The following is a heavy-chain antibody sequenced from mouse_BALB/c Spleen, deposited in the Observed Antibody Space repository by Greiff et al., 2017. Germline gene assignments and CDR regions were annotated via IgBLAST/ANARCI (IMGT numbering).Heavy chain of an antibody. J-gene: IGHJ1*01. D-gene: IGHD1-2*01. CDR3: ARDQGSHYYGYGYFDV. CDR1: GFSLTSYG. CDR2: IWAGGST. V-gene: IGHV2-9*02. Sequence: VKLVESGPGLVAPSQSLSITCTVSGFSLTSYGVHWVRQPPGKGLEWLGVIWAGGSTNYNSALMSRLSISKDNSKSQVFLKMNSLQTDDTAMYYCARDQGSHYYGYGYFDVWGAGTTVTVSS.